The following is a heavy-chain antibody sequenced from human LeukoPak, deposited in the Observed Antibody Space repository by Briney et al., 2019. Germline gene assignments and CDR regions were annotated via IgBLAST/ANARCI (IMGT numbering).Heavy chain of an antibody. J-gene: IGHJ6*02. D-gene: IGHD4-17*01. CDR3: ARGAVTTERRRPYGMDV. Sequence: ASVKVSCKASGYTFTSYGISWVRQAPGQGLEWMGWISAYNGNTNYVQKLQGRVTMTTDTSTSTAYMELRSLRSDDTAVYYCARGAVTTERRRPYGMDVWGQGTTVTVSS. V-gene: IGHV1-18*01. CDR2: ISAYNGNT. CDR1: GYTFTSYG.